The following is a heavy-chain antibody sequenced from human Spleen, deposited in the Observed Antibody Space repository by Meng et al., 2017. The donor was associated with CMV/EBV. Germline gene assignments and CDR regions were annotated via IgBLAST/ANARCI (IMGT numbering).Heavy chain of an antibody. Sequence: SETLSLTCAVSDHSISSGYYWGWIRQPPGKGLEWIGYIYYSGNTNYNPSLKSRVNISVDTSKSQFSLKLNSVTAADTAVYYCARADYGGNFDYWGQGTLVTVSS. CDR3: ARADYGGNFDY. V-gene: IGHV4-61*01. D-gene: IGHD4-23*01. CDR2: IYYSGNT. J-gene: IGHJ4*02. CDR1: DHSISSGYY.